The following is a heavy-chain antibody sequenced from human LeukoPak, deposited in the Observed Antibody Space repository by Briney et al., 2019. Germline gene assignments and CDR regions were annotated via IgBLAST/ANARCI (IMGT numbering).Heavy chain of an antibody. CDR1: GGSISYYY. CDR2: IYYSGTT. J-gene: IGHJ6*02. Sequence: SETLSLTCTVSGGSISYYYWSWIRQSPGKGLEWFGYIYYSGTTNYNPSLKSRVTISVDTSKNQFSLQLRSVTAADTAVYYCAREDPQTTVPEGMDVWGQGTTVTVSS. CDR3: AREDPQTTVPEGMDV. V-gene: IGHV4-59*01. D-gene: IGHD4-17*01.